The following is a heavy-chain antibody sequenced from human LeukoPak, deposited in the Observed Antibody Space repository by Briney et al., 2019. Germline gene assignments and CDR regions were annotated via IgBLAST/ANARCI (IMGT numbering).Heavy chain of an antibody. V-gene: IGHV3-30-3*01. CDR2: ISYDGSNK. J-gene: IGHJ4*02. Sequence: GGSLRLSCAASGFTFSSSAMHWVRQAPGKGLEWLAAISYDGSNKYYADSVKGRFTFSRDNSKNTIYLQMNSLRAEDTAVYYCAKDWGNRFDYWGQGTLVTVSS. CDR3: AKDWGNRFDY. CDR1: GFTFSSSA. D-gene: IGHD1-14*01.